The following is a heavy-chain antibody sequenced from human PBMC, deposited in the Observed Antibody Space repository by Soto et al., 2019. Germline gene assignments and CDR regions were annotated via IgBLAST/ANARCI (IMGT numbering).Heavy chain of an antibody. J-gene: IGHJ3*01. CDR3: ATSGDLTANRAFAF. D-gene: IGHD1-26*01. Sequence: EVLLVESGGGLVQPGESLRLSCAASGFTFNTYTMNWFRQAPGKWLEWVSAISRASTVIFYTDSVEGRFTIFRDNAQNLPYLQMNNLRAEDTAVYYCATSGDLTANRAFAFWGQGTVVTVS. V-gene: IGHV3-21*06. CDR1: GFTFNTYT. CDR2: ISRASTVI.